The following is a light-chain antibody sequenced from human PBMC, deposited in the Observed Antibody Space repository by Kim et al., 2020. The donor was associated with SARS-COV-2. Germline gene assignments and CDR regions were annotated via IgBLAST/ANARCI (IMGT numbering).Light chain of an antibody. Sequence: HSVTVSCTGTSRDVGSYNRVSWYQQPPGTAPKLMIYEVSNRPSGVPDRFSGSKSGNTASLTISGLQAEDEADYYCSSYTSSSTLVFGGGTQLTVL. V-gene: IGLV2-18*02. J-gene: IGLJ2*01. CDR3: SSYTSSSTLV. CDR2: EVS. CDR1: SRDVGSYNR.